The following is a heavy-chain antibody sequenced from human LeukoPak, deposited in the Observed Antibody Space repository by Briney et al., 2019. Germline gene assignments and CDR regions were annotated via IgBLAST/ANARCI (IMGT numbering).Heavy chain of an antibody. CDR3: ARDITSGYYGSAWDY. CDR2: ISYDGSNN. V-gene: IGHV3-30-3*01. J-gene: IGHJ4*02. D-gene: IGHD3-10*01. CDR1: GFTFSTYS. Sequence: GGSLRLSCAASGFTFSTYSMHWVRQAPGKGLQWVAVISYDGSNNYYADSVKGRFIISRDNAKNSLYLQMNSLRAEDTAVYYCARDITSGYYGSAWDYWGQGTLVTVSS.